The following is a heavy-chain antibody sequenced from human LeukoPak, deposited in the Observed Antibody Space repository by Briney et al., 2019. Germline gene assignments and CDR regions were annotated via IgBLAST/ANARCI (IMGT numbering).Heavy chain of an antibody. Sequence: SETLSLTCTVSGYSISSGHYWGWIRQPPGKGLEWIGSIYHSGSTYYNPSLKSRVTVSVDTSKNQFSLKLYSVTAADTAVYYCAREPGYSSGWMTPWQFDYWGQGTLVTVSS. J-gene: IGHJ4*02. CDR2: IYHSGST. CDR1: GYSISSGHY. D-gene: IGHD6-19*01. CDR3: AREPGYSSGWMTPWQFDY. V-gene: IGHV4-38-2*02.